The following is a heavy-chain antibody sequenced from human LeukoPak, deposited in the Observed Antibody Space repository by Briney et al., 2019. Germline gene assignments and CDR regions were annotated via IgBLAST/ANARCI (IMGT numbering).Heavy chain of an antibody. Sequence: SVKVSCKASGGTFSSYAISWVRQAPGPGLEWKGGIIPIFGTANYAQKFQGRVTITTDESTSTAYMELSSLRSEGTAVYYCARDASTSLRRYYYYRDVWGKGTTVTVSS. D-gene: IGHD2-2*01. CDR2: IIPIFGTA. CDR1: GGTFSSYA. J-gene: IGHJ6*03. V-gene: IGHV1-69*05. CDR3: ARDASTSLRRYYYYRDV.